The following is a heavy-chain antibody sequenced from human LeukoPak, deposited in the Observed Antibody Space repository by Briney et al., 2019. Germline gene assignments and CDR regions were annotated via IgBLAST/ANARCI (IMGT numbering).Heavy chain of an antibody. CDR1: GFTFDDYG. CDR2: VKTKGDGGAA. V-gene: IGHV3-15*01. CDR3: TTDRMIYATNWAVSWFDP. Sequence: GGSLRLSCAASGFTFDDYGMSWVSQAPGKGLEWVGRVKTKGDGGAADYAAPVKGRFTISRDDSTKTLYLQMNSLKTEDTAVYYCTTDRMIYATNWAVSWFDPWGQGTLVTVSS. J-gene: IGHJ5*02. D-gene: IGHD2-8*01.